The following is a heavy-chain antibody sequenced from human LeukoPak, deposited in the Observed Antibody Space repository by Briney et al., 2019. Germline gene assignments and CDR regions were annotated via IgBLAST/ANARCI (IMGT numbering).Heavy chain of an antibody. CDR2: ISWNSGSI. V-gene: IGHV3-9*01. D-gene: IGHD2-2*01. Sequence: PGRSLRLSCAASGFTFDDYAMHWVRQAPGKGLEWVSGISWNSGSIGYADSVKGRFTISRDNAKNSLYLQMNSLTTEDTALYYCAKDSRSSTCCYQDWGQGTLVIVSS. CDR1: GFTFDDYA. CDR3: AKDSRSSTCCYQD. J-gene: IGHJ4*02.